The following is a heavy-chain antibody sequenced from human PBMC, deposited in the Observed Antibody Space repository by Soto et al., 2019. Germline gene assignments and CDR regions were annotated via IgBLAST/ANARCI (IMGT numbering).Heavy chain of an antibody. CDR1: GFTFSRYW. V-gene: IGHV3-7*01. D-gene: IGHD4-4*01. J-gene: IGHJ4*02. CDR2: IKQDGSEK. Sequence: GGSLRLSCADSGFTFSRYWMRWVRQGPGKGLEWVANIKQDGSEKYYVDSVKGRFTISRDNAKNSLYLQMNSLRAEDTAVYYCARVPQGPVPTDYFDYSGQGTLVTVSS. CDR3: ARVPQGPVPTDYFDY.